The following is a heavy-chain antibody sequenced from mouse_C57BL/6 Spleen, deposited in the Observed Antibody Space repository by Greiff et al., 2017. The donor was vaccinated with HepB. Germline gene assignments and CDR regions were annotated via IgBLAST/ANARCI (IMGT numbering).Heavy chain of an antibody. CDR1: GFTFSSYA. CDR2: ISDGGSYT. J-gene: IGHJ3*01. V-gene: IGHV5-4*01. CDR3: AREGYDLRRGPFAY. Sequence: EVQRVESGGGLVKPGGSLKLSCAASGFTFSSYAMSWVRQTPEKRLEWVATISDGGSYTYYPDNVKGRFTISRDNAKNNLYLQMSHLKSEDTAMYYCAREGYDLRRGPFAYWGQGTLVTVSA. D-gene: IGHD2-12*01.